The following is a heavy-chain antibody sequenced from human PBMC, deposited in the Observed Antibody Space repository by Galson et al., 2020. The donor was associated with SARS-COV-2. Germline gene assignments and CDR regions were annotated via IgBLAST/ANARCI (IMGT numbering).Heavy chain of an antibody. J-gene: IGHJ4*02. CDR3: ARHAAYCTGGSCESDFDY. CDR1: GGSITNYY. V-gene: IGHV4-59*08. CDR2: ISYSGLT. Sequence: SETLSLTCTVSGGSITNYYWSWIRQPPGKGLEWIAFISYSGLTNYSPSLRSRVTISVDTYKNQFSLRLTSVTAADTAVYYCARHAAYCTGGSCESDFDYWGQGTLVTVSS. D-gene: IGHD2-15*01.